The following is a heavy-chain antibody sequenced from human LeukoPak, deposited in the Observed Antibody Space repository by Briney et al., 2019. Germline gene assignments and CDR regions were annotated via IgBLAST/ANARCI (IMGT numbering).Heavy chain of an antibody. CDR1: GFTFSSYG. V-gene: IGHV3-30*02. Sequence: GGSLRLSCAASGFTFSSYGMHWVRQAPGKGLEWVAFIRYDGSNKYYADSVKGRFTISRDNSKNTLYLQMNSLRAEDTAVYYCAKGALTYYYGSGSQPPLFDPWGQGTLVTVSS. CDR2: IRYDGSNK. CDR3: AKGALTYYYGSGSQPPLFDP. D-gene: IGHD3-10*01. J-gene: IGHJ5*02.